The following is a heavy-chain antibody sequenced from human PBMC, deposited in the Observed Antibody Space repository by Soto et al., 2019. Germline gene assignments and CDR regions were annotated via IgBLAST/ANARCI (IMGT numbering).Heavy chain of an antibody. CDR1: GGSISSYY. J-gene: IGHJ4*02. CDR3: ARGISSSWYSY. V-gene: IGHV4-59*01. CDR2: IYYSGSI. D-gene: IGHD6-13*01. Sequence: SETLSLTCTVSGGSISSYYWSWIRQPPGKGLEWIGYIYYSGSINYNPSLKSRVTISVDTSKSQFSLKLTSVTAADAAVYYCARGISSSWYSYWGQGTLVTVSS.